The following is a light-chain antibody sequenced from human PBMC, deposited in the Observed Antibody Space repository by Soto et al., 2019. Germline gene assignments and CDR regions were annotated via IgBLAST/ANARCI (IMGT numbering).Light chain of an antibody. CDR1: QNIDIY. J-gene: IGKJ2*01. Sequence: QMTQSPSSLSASVGDRGTITRRASQNIDIYLNWYQQRPGRPPTLLIYTTSPLQSGVPIRFSGSGSGTDFTLTISNLQPEDFATYSCHQSYITPPAFGQGTKVDIK. CDR3: HQSYITPPA. CDR2: TTS. V-gene: IGKV1-39*01.